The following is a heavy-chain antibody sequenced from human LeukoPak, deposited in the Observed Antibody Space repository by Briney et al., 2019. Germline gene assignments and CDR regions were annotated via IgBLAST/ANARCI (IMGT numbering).Heavy chain of an antibody. Sequence: GGSLRLSCAASGFTFSSYEMNWVRQAPGKGLEWVSYISSSGSTIYYADSVKGRFTISRDNAKNSLYLQMNSLRAEDTAVYYCARGRLNRGYGDYYFDYWGQGTLVTVSS. CDR2: ISSSGSTI. CDR3: ARGRLNRGYGDYYFDY. CDR1: GFTFSSYE. V-gene: IGHV3-48*03. D-gene: IGHD4-17*01. J-gene: IGHJ4*02.